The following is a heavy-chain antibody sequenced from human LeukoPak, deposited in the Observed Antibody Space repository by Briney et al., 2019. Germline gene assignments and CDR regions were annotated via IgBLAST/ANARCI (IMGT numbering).Heavy chain of an antibody. V-gene: IGHV4-39*07. CDR3: ARDEGSAYPFDY. Sequence: SETLSLTCTVSGGSISSSSYYWGWIRQPPGKGLEWIGSIFYSGSTYYNPSLKSRVTISVDTSKNQFSLNLNSVTAADTAVYFCARDEGSAYPFDYWGQGTLVTVSS. CDR2: IFYSGST. D-gene: IGHD3-22*01. CDR1: GGSISSSSYY. J-gene: IGHJ4*02.